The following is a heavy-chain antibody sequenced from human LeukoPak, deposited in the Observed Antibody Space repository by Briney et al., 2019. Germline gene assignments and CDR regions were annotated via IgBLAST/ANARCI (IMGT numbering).Heavy chain of an antibody. J-gene: IGHJ2*01. D-gene: IGHD5-24*01. V-gene: IGHV4-4*07. CDR3: ARDREMATIGGGWYFDL. CDR1: GGSISSYY. CDR2: MYTSGST. Sequence: PSETLSLTCTVSGGSISSYYWSWIRQPAGKGLEWIGRMYTSGSTNYNPSLKSRVTMSVDRSKNQFSLKLSSVTAADTAVYYCARDREMATIGGGWYFDLWGRGTLVTVSS.